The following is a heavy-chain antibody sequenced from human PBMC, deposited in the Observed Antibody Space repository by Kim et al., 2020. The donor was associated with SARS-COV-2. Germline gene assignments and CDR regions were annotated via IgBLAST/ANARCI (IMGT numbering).Heavy chain of an antibody. CDR3: SRYYDFTTLMVGNWFYP. V-gene: IGHV4-39*01. CDR1: GASISSSSYY. D-gene: IGHD3-3*01. J-gene: IGHJ5*02. Sequence: SETLSLTCTVAGASISSSSYYWSWIRQPPGKGLEWIGSIYYSGTIYHNPSLKSRVTMSADTSKNQFSLRLSSLTAADTAVYYCSRYYDFTTLMVGNWFYP. CDR2: IYYSGTI.